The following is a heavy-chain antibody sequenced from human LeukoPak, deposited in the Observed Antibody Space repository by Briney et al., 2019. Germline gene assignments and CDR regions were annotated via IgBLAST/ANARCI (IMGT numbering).Heavy chain of an antibody. Sequence: GGSLRLSCAASGFTFSSYWMHWVRHAPGEGLVWVSRINSDGSSTSYADSVKGRFTISRDNAKNTLYLQMNSLRAEDPAVYYCARPISPDSSSLNWFDPWGQGTLVTVSS. D-gene: IGHD6-13*01. J-gene: IGHJ5*02. CDR1: GFTFSSYW. CDR3: ARPISPDSSSLNWFDP. CDR2: INSDGSST. V-gene: IGHV3-74*01.